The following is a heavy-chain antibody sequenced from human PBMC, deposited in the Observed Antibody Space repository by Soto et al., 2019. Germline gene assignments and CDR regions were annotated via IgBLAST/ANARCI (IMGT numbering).Heavy chain of an antibody. CDR2: IYYSGST. Sequence: PLENLSLTCTLSGGSVSSCCYYWSWILQPPGEGLEWIGYIYYSGSTNYNPSLKSRVTISVDTPKNQFSLKLSSVTAADTAVYYCARIDSSGWYFDYWGQGTLVTVSS. CDR3: ARIDSSGWYFDY. V-gene: IGHV4-61*01. J-gene: IGHJ4*02. CDR1: GGSVSSCCYY. D-gene: IGHD6-19*01.